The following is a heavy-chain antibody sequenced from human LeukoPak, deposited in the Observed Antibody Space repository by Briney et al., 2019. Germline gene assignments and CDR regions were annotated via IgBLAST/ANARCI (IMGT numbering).Heavy chain of an antibody. J-gene: IGHJ4*02. CDR3: ARHVVYSYRHFNY. CDR2: TYPNGSA. V-gene: IGHV4-59*08. Sequence: SETLSLTYTVSGASTTSYYWSWIRQPPGKRLEWIGYTYPNGSAIYNPSLKSRVTLSIDSSKNQFSLKLISVTAADTAVYYCARHVVYSYRHFNYWGPGTLDTVSS. D-gene: IGHD5-18*01. CDR1: GASTTSYY.